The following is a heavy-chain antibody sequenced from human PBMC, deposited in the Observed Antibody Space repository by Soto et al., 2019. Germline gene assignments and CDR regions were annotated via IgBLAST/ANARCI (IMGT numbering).Heavy chain of an antibody. CDR2: IYSGGST. J-gene: IGHJ4*02. D-gene: IGHD3-10*01. CDR3: ARGVYYYGSGSYPFDY. Sequence: EVQLVETGGGLIQPGGSLRLSCAASGFTVSSNYMSWVRQAPGKGLEWVSVIYSGGSTYYADSVKGRFTISRDNSKNTLYLQMTSLRAEDTAVYYCARGVYYYGSGSYPFDYWGQGTLVTVSS. V-gene: IGHV3-53*02. CDR1: GFTVSSNY.